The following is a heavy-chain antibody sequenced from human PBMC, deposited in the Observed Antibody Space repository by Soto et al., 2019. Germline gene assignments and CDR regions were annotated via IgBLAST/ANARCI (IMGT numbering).Heavy chain of an antibody. Sequence: QLQLQESGPGLVKPSETLSLPCTVSGGSISRSSYSWVGIRQPPDKVLDGIGRIYYSGSTYYNPSLKSRVALSFDTSKNPFPVRLSSVSAAQTAVYYSARHHRGHCSSPYCDTHSWGQGNLVTVSS. CDR2: IYYSGST. V-gene: IGHV4-39*01. CDR1: GGSISRSSYS. CDR3: ARHHRGHCSSPYCDTHS. J-gene: IGHJ1*01. D-gene: IGHD2-2*02.